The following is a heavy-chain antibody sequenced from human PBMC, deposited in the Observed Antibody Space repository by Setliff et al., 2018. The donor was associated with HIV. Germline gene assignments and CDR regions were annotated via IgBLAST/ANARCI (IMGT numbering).Heavy chain of an antibody. D-gene: IGHD4-17*01. CDR3: ARAKDTVTARYFDY. V-gene: IGHV3-48*01. Sequence: GGSLRLSCAASGFTFSSYWMSWVRQAPGKGLEWVSYISSSSSTIYYADSVKGRFTISRDNSKNTLYLQMNSLRVEDTALYYCARAKDTVTARYFDYWGQGTLVTVSS. CDR1: GFTFSSYW. J-gene: IGHJ4*02. CDR2: ISSSSSTI.